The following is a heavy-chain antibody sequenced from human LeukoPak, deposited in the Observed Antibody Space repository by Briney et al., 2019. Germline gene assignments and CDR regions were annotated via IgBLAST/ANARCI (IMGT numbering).Heavy chain of an antibody. V-gene: IGHV4-59*08. CDR2: LYYSGST. Sequence: SETLSLTCTVSGGSISSYYWSWIRQSPGKGLEWIGYLYYSGSTNYNPSLKSRVTMSVDASKNQFSLKLYSVTAADTAVYYCARHPAYYDILTGYYFDAFDIWGQGTMVTVSS. CDR1: GGSISSYY. CDR3: ARHPAYYDILTGYYFDAFDI. D-gene: IGHD3-9*01. J-gene: IGHJ3*02.